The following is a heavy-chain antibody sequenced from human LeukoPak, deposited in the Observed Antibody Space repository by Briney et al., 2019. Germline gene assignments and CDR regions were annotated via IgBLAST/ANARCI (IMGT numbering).Heavy chain of an antibody. D-gene: IGHD1-26*01. Sequence: GASVKVSCKASGYTFTGYYMHWVRQAPGQGLEWMGWINPNSGGTNYAQKFQGRVTMTRDTSISTAYMELSRLRSDDTAVYYCARDLYEWELLYLFAVFDPWGQGTLVTVSS. CDR1: GYTFTGYY. CDR2: INPNSGGT. CDR3: ARDLYEWELLYLFAVFDP. V-gene: IGHV1-2*02. J-gene: IGHJ5*02.